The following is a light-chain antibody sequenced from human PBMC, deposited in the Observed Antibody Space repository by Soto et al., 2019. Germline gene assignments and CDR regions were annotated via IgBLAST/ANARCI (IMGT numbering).Light chain of an antibody. Sequence: DIQMTQSPSSLSPSVGDRVTITCRASQSISSYLNCYQQKPGKAPKLLIYAASSLQSGVPSRFSGSGSGTDFTLTISSLQPEDFATYYCQQSYRTPRAFGGGTRVDI. CDR2: AAS. J-gene: IGKJ4*01. CDR3: QQSYRTPRA. CDR1: QSISSY. V-gene: IGKV1-39*01.